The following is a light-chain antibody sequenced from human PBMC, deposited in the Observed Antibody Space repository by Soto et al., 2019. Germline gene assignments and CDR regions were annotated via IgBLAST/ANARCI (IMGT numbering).Light chain of an antibody. CDR2: KAS. J-gene: IGKJ1*01. CDR1: EDIADW. Sequence: IQMTQSPSSVSASVGDRVTFSCRAAEDIADWLAWYQQKPGTAPQLLISKASNLETGVPSRFSGSGSGTYFTLTINSLQPEDFAPYYCQQASSFPWTFGQGTKVE. CDR3: QQASSFPWT. V-gene: IGKV1-12*01.